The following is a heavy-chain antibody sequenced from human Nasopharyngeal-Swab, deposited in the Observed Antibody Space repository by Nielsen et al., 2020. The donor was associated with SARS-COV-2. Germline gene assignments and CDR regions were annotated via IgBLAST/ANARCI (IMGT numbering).Heavy chain of an antibody. CDR2: INTNTGNP. CDR3: AREEGITIFGVPIGFGYYGMDV. J-gene: IGHJ6*02. Sequence: APVKVSCKASGYTFTSYAMNWVRQAPGQGLEWMGWINTNTGNPTYAQGFTGRFVFSLDTSVSTAYLQISSLKAEDTAVYYCAREEGITIFGVPIGFGYYGMDVWGQGTTVTVSS. CDR1: GYTFTSYA. D-gene: IGHD3-3*01. V-gene: IGHV7-4-1*02.